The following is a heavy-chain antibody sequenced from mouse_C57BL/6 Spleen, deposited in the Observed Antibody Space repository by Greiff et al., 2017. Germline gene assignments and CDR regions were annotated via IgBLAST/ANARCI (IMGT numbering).Heavy chain of an antibody. CDR1: GFTFSNYW. D-gene: IGHD1-1*01. V-gene: IGHV6-3*01. J-gene: IGHJ2*01. CDR3: TSDRIYYYGKEY. Sequence: EVKVEESGGGLVQPGGSMKLSCVASGFTFSNYWMNWVRQSPEQGLEWVGQIRLKSDSSATHYAEYLKGRFTISRDNSKSSVYLQMTNVRAEDTGIYYCTSDRIYYYGKEYWGQGTPLTVSS. CDR2: IRLKSDSSAT.